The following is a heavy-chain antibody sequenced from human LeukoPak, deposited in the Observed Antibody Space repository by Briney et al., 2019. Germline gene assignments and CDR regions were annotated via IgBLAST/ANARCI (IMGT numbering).Heavy chain of an antibody. V-gene: IGHV4-59*01. CDR3: ARDRTGTYDY. Sequence: SETLSLTCTVSGGSISSYYWSWIRQPPGKGLEWIGYIYYSGSTNYNPSLKSRVTISVDTSKNQFSLKLSSVTAADTAVYYCARDRTGTYDYWGQEPWSPSPQ. D-gene: IGHD1-1*01. CDR2: IYYSGST. J-gene: IGHJ4*01. CDR1: GGSISSYY.